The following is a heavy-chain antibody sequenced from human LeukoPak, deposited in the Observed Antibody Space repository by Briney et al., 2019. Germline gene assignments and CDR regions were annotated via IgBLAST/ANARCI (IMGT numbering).Heavy chain of an antibody. CDR1: GFTFSTYS. D-gene: IGHD3-10*01. CDR2: ITSSSSYI. J-gene: IGHJ4*02. CDR3: ARDDAVTGYFGSGIDY. V-gene: IGHV3-21*01. Sequence: GGSLRLSCAASGFTFSTYSMNWVRQAPGKGLGWVSSITSSSSYIFYADSVKGRFTISRDNAKNSLFLQMNSLRDEDTAVYYCARDDAVTGYFGSGIDYWGQGTLVTVSP.